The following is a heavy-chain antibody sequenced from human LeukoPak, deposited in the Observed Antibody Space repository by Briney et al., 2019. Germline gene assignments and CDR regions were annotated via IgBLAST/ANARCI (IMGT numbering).Heavy chain of an antibody. CDR2: ISSSSSYI. D-gene: IGHD1-26*01. Sequence: GGSLRLSCAASGFTFSSYSMNWVRQAPGKGLEWVSSISSSSSYIYYADSVKGRFTISRDNAKNSLYLQMNSLRAEDTAVYYCARFSGSSTPGVDYWGQGTLVTVSS. CDR1: GFTFSSYS. V-gene: IGHV3-21*01. CDR3: ARFSGSSTPGVDY. J-gene: IGHJ4*02.